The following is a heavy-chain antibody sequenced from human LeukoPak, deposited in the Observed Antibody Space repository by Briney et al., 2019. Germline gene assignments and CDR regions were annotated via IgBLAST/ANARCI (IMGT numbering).Heavy chain of an antibody. CDR1: GGSISSYY. CDR2: IYHSGST. D-gene: IGHD3-3*01. V-gene: IGHV4-59*12. Sequence: SETLSLTCTVSGGSISSYYWSWIRQPPGKGLEWIGEIYHSGSTNYNPSLKSRVTISVDKSKNQFSLKLSSVTAADTAVYYCARELGNDFWSGYPYYYGMDVWGQGTTVTVSS. CDR3: ARELGNDFWSGYPYYYGMDV. J-gene: IGHJ6*02.